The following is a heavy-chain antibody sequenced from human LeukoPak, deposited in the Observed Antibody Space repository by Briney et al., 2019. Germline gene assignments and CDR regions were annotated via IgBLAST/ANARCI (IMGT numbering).Heavy chain of an antibody. V-gene: IGHV4-34*01. CDR3: ARSPYYYDSSGYYFDY. D-gene: IGHD3-22*01. Sequence: SEALSLTCAVYGGSLSGYYWSWIRQPPGKGLEWIGEINHSVSTNYNPSLKSRAPISVDTSKNQFSLNLSSVTAAHTPVYYCARSPYYYDSSGYYFDYWGQGTLVTVSS. CDR1: GGSLSGYY. J-gene: IGHJ4*02. CDR2: INHSVST.